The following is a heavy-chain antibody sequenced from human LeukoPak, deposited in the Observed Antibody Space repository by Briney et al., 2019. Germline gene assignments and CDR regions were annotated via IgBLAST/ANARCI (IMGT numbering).Heavy chain of an antibody. V-gene: IGHV4-59*01. Sequence: SETLSLTCTVSGGSISSSYWSWIRQPPGKGLEWIGYIYYSGNTNYNPSLKSRVTISVDTSKNQFSLKLTSVTAADTAVYYCARGQDTVVTSRDAFDIWGQGTMVTVSS. CDR1: GGSISSSY. CDR3: ARGQDTVVTSRDAFDI. CDR2: IYYSGNT. J-gene: IGHJ3*02. D-gene: IGHD4-23*01.